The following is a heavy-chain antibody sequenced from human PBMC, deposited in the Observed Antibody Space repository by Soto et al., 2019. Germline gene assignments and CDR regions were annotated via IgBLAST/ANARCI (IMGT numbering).Heavy chain of an antibody. CDR3: ARDFFPILTGYYIAYYYGMDV. V-gene: IGHV1-2*02. J-gene: IGHJ6*02. D-gene: IGHD3-9*01. CDR1: GYTFTGYY. Sequence: GASVKVSCKASGYTFTGYYMHWVRQAPGQGLEWMGWINPNSGGTNYAQKFQGRVTVTRDTSISTAYMELSRLRSDDTAVYYCARDFFPILTGYYIAYYYGMDVWGQGTTVTVSS. CDR2: INPNSGGT.